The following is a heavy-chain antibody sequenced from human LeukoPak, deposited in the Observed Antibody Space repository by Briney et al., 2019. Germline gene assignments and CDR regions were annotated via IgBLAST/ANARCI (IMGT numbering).Heavy chain of an antibody. CDR2: IYYSGGT. CDR3: ARLGADGRPTAVMDV. CDR1: GGSISSYY. D-gene: IGHD1-26*01. J-gene: IGHJ6*02. V-gene: IGHV4-59*08. Sequence: SETLSLTCTVSGGSISSYYWSWIRQPPGKGLEWIGYIYYSGGTNYNPSLKSRVTISVDTSKNQFSLKLSSVTAADTAVYYCARLGADGRPTAVMDVWGQGTTVTVSS.